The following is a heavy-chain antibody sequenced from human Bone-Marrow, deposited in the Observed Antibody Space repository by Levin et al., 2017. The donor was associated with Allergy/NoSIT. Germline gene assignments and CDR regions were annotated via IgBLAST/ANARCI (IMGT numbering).Heavy chain of an antibody. CDR1: GFTVSSNY. CDR3: AGGYSSSFYYFQY. V-gene: IGHV3-66*01. D-gene: IGHD6-13*01. Sequence: GGSLRLSCAASGFTVSSNYINWVRQAPGKGLAWVSVIYSGGTTHYADSVKGRFTITRDNLKNTVYLQMNGLRAEDTAVYYCAGGYSSSFYYFQYWGQGTLVTVSS. CDR2: IYSGGTT. J-gene: IGHJ1*01.